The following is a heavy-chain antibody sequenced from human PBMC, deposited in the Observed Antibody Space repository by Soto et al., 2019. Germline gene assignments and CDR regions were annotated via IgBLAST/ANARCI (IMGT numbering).Heavy chain of an antibody. CDR3: ARASRYYYGSGRPSWFDP. CDR2: IYYSGST. J-gene: IGHJ5*02. V-gene: IGHV4-30-4*01. CDR1: GGSISSGDYY. D-gene: IGHD3-10*01. Sequence: PSETLSLTCTVSGGSISSGDYYWSWIRQPPGKGLEWIGYIYYSGSTYYNPSLKSRVTISVDTSKNQFSLKLSSVTAADTAVYYCARASRYYYGSGRPSWFDPWGQGTLVTVSS.